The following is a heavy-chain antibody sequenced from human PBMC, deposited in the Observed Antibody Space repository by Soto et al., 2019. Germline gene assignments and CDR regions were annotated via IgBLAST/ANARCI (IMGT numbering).Heavy chain of an antibody. CDR2: ISSSSSYI. J-gene: IGHJ1*01. V-gene: IGHV3-21*01. CDR3: ARDRPPSGNTFQH. D-gene: IGHD2-15*01. CDR1: GFTFSSYS. Sequence: EVQLVESGGGLVKPGGSLRLSCAASGFTFSSYSMNWVRQAPGKGLEWVSSISSSSSYIYYADSVKGRFTISRDNAKNSLYLQMNSLRAEDTAVYYCARDRPPSGNTFQHWGQGTLVTVSS.